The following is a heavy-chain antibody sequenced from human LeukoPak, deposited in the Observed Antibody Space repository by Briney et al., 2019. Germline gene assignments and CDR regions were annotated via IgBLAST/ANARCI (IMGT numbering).Heavy chain of an antibody. D-gene: IGHD3-3*01. Sequence: ASVKVSCKAPGYTFTSYDINWVRQATGQGLEWMGWMNPNSGNTGYAQKFQGRVTMTRNTSISTAYMELSSLRSEDTAVYYCARGFGGRFLEWLLRDYYYYGMDVWGQGTTVTVSS. CDR1: GYTFTSYD. CDR2: MNPNSGNT. CDR3: ARGFGGRFLEWLLRDYYYYGMDV. V-gene: IGHV1-8*01. J-gene: IGHJ6*02.